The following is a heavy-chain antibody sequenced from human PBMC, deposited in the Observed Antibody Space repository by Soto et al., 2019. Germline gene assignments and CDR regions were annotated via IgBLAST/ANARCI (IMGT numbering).Heavy chain of an antibody. CDR3: ARNRTF. CDR2: ISGTDDYT. V-gene: IGHV3-21*04. J-gene: IGHJ4*02. Sequence: GGSLRLSCAASGFTFSNFAMTWVRQAPGEGLEWVSSISGTDDYTYYVDSVKGRFTISRDNAKNSLYMQMNSLRAEDTAVYYCARNRTFRGQGTPVTVS. CDR1: GFTFSNFA.